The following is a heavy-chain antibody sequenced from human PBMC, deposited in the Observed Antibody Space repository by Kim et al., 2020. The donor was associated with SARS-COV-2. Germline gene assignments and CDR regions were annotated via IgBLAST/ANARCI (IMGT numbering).Heavy chain of an antibody. J-gene: IGHJ4*02. V-gene: IGHV1-3*01. D-gene: IGHD6-6*01. CDR3: ARSVAASLGYYFEY. Sequence: SQKFQGRVTISRDTSASTAYMELSSLRSEDTAVYYCARSVAASLGYYFEYWGQGTLVTVSS.